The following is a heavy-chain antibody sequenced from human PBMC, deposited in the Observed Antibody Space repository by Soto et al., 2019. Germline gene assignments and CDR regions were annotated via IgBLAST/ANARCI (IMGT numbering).Heavy chain of an antibody. CDR2: IYYSGST. CDR1: GGSISSYY. CDR3: ARGETDFWSGYVAYYYCGMDV. D-gene: IGHD3-3*01. J-gene: IGHJ6*02. Sequence: SETLSLTCTVSGGSISSYYWSWIRQPPGKGLEWIGYIYYSGSTNYNPSLKSRVTISVDMSKNQFSLKLSSVTAADTAVYYCARGETDFWSGYVAYYYCGMDVWGQGTTVTVSS. V-gene: IGHV4-59*01.